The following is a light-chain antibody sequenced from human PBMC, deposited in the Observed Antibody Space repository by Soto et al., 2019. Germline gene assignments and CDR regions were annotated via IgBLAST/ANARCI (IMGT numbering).Light chain of an antibody. CDR3: SSYAGSSNV. V-gene: IGLV2-14*03. CDR2: EVS. CDR1: SGDIGAYNY. Sequence: QSALTQPASVSGSRGQSITISCSGTSGDIGAYNYVSWYQQHPGKAPKLLIYEVSYRPSGISNRFSGSKSGNTASLTVSGLQAEDEADYYCSSYAGSSNVFGTGTKLTVL. J-gene: IGLJ1*01.